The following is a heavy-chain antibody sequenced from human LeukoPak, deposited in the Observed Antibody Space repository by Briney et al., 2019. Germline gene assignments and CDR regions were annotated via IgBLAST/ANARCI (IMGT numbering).Heavy chain of an antibody. V-gene: IGHV3-33*01. D-gene: IGHD6-19*01. J-gene: IGHJ4*02. CDR1: GFTFSSYG. CDR3: ARSIAVAGFDY. CDR2: IWYDGSNK. Sequence: GGSLRLSCAASGFTFSSYGMHWVRQAPGKGLEWVAVIWYDGSNKYYADSVKGRFTISRDNSKNTLYLQMNSPRAEDTAVYYCARSIAVAGFDYWGQGTLVTVSS.